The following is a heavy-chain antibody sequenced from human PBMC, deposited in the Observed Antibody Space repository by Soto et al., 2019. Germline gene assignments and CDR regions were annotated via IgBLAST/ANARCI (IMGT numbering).Heavy chain of an antibody. CDR1: GFTVSSNY. CDR2: IYSAGNT. J-gene: IGHJ6*02. Sequence: GGSLRLSCAASGFTVSSNYMSWVRQAPGKGLEWISIIYSAGNTYYADSVKGRFTISRDNSKNTLYLQMNSLGAEDTAVYYCARDFVVGGPTINYYYGMDVWGQGTPVTVSS. V-gene: IGHV3-66*01. D-gene: IGHD1-26*01. CDR3: ARDFVVGGPTINYYYGMDV.